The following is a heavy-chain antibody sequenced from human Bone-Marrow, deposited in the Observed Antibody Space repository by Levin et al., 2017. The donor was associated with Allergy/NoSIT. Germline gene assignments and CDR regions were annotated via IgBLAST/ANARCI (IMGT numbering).Heavy chain of an antibody. D-gene: IGHD6-6*01. Sequence: GSLRLSCTVSGGSITTYYYWGWIRQPPGKGLEWIGSMIYGGNSYYNPSLESRATISADTSKRQVSLKLNSVTAADTAVYFWAGGDRYTSSPFDSWGQGTLVTVSS. J-gene: IGHJ4*01. CDR1: GGSITTYYY. V-gene: IGHV4-39*07. CDR2: MIYGGNS. CDR3: AGGDRYTSSPFDS.